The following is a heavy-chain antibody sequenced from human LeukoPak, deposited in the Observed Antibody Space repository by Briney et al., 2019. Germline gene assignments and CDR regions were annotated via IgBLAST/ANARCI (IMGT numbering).Heavy chain of an antibody. J-gene: IGHJ6*03. CDR3: ARATWDPNYYYYMDV. Sequence: ASVKVSCKASGYTFTSYGISWVRQAPGQGLEWMGWISAYNGNTNYAQKLQGRVTMTTDTSTSTAYMELRSLRAEDTAVYFCARATWDPNYYYYMDVWGKGTTVTISS. D-gene: IGHD1-26*01. V-gene: IGHV1-18*01. CDR2: ISAYNGNT. CDR1: GYTFTSYG.